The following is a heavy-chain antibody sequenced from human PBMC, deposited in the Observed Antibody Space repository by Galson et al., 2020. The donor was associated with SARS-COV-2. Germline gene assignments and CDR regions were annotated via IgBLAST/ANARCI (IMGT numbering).Heavy chain of an antibody. J-gene: IGHJ6*03. V-gene: IGHV4-39*01. CDR3: ARRYNHYYMDV. CDR1: GGSISINNYF. Sequence: SETLSLTCNVSGGSISINNYFWTCIRLPPGKGLEWVASIFYTGTAYYSPSLRGRVTISVDTSKNQFSLKLTSLTAADTAVYFCARRYNHYYMDVWGKGTTVTVSS. CDR2: IFYTGTA. D-gene: IGHD1-1*01.